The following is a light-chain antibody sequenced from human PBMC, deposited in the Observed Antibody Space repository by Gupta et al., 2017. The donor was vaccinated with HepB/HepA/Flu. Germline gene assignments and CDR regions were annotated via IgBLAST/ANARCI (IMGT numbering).Light chain of an antibody. CDR3: QQYYNTPLT. CDR2: WAS. Sequence: DIVMNQSPDSLAVSLGERANINCKSSQSVLYSSNNKNYLAWYQQKPGQPPKLLIYWASTLEFGVPDRFSGSGSGTDFTLTISSLQAEDVAVYYCQQYYNTPLTFGGGTKVEIK. J-gene: IGKJ4*01. V-gene: IGKV4-1*01. CDR1: QSVLYSSNNKNY.